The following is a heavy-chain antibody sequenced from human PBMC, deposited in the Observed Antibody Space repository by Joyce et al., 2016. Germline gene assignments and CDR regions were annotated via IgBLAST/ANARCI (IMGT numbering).Heavy chain of an antibody. V-gene: IGHV4-39*01. CDR2: VYSSGGT. Sequence: QLQLQESGPGLVKPSETLSLTCSVSGGSINTGSYYWGGIRQSPGKEPEWIASVYSSGGTYYNPSLKSRVTISVDTSKSEVSMRLTSVTTTDTAVYYCARGVAGATFYFWGQGTLVTVSS. CDR1: GGSINTGSYY. CDR3: ARGVAGATFYF. D-gene: IGHD6-19*01. J-gene: IGHJ4*02.